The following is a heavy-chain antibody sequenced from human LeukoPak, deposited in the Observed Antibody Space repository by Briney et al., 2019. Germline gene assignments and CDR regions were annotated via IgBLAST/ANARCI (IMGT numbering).Heavy chain of an antibody. V-gene: IGHV3-7*03. J-gene: IGHJ4*02. D-gene: IGHD6-19*01. CDR3: AKARDSSGWADY. CDR1: GFTFSNFW. CDR2: IKQDETEK. Sequence: GGSLRLSCTASGFTFSNFWMGWVRQAPGKGLEWVANIKQDETEKFYLGSVKGRFTVSRDNSKNTLYLQMNSLRAEDTAVYYCAKARDSSGWADYWGQGTLVTVSS.